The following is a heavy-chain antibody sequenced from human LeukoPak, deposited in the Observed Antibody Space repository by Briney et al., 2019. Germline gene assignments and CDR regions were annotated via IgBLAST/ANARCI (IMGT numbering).Heavy chain of an antibody. CDR2: IYHSGST. CDR1: GGSISSGGYY. CDR3: ARSTYSYDILTGPRYYFDY. Sequence: SQTLSLTCTVSGGSISSGGYYWSWIRQPPGKGLEWIGYIYHSGSTYYNPSLKSRVTISVDTSKNQFSLKLSSVTAADTAVYYCARSTYSYDILTGPRYYFDYWGQGTLVTVSS. V-gene: IGHV4-30-2*02. J-gene: IGHJ4*02. D-gene: IGHD3-9*01.